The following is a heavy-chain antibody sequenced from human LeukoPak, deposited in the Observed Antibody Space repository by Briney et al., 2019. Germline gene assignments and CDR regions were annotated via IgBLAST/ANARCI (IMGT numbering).Heavy chain of an antibody. CDR3: ARSRRILAANWFDP. J-gene: IGHJ5*02. Sequence: ASVKVSCKASGYTFTSYGISWVRQAPGQGLEWMGWISAYNGNTNYAQKVQGRVTVTTDTSTSTAYMELRSLRSDDTAVYYCARSRRILAANWFDPWGQGTLVTVSS. CDR2: ISAYNGNT. V-gene: IGHV1-18*04. D-gene: IGHD3-3*02. CDR1: GYTFTSYG.